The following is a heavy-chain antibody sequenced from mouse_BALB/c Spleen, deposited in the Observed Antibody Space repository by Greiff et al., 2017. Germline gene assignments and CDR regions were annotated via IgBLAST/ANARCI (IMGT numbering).Heavy chain of an antibody. CDR3: ARGRDGSSYRYAMDY. CDR2: INPYNDGT. V-gene: IGHV1-14*01. CDR1: GYTFTSYV. D-gene: IGHD1-1*01. J-gene: IGHJ4*01. Sequence: EVKLQQSGPELVKPGASVRMSCKASGYTFTSYVMHWVKQKPGQGLEWIGYINPYNDGTKYNEKFKGKATLTSDKSSSTAYMELSSLTSEDSAVYYCARGRDGSSYRYAMDYWGQGTSVTVSS.